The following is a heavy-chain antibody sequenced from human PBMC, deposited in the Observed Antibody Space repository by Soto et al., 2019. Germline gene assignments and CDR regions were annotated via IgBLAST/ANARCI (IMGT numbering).Heavy chain of an antibody. Sequence: SETLSLTCTVSGGSISSSSYYWGWIRQPPGKGLEWIGSIYYSGSTYYNPSLKSRVTISVDTSKNQFSLKLSSVTAADMAVYYCAVVVVILNAFDIWGQGTMVTVSS. CDR1: GGSISSSSYY. CDR2: IYYSGST. J-gene: IGHJ3*02. D-gene: IGHD3-22*01. V-gene: IGHV4-39*01. CDR3: AVVVVILNAFDI.